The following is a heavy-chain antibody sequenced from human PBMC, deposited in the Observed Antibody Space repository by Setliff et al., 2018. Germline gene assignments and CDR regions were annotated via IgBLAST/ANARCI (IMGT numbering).Heavy chain of an antibody. CDR1: GDSIRSGNW. Sequence: PSETLSLTCAVSGDSIRSGNWWSWVRQPPGKGLEWIGEINHSGNTNYNPSLKSRVTISVDKSTNQFSLKLNSVTAADTAVYYCVRTDYSDGRYSMDVWGKGTTVTVSS. J-gene: IGHJ6*03. V-gene: IGHV4-4*02. D-gene: IGHD6-19*01. CDR2: INHSGNT. CDR3: VRTDYSDGRYSMDV.